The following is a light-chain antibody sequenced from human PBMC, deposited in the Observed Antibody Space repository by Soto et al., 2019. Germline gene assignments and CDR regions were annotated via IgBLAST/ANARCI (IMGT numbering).Light chain of an antibody. CDR3: QQANSFPFT. J-gene: IGKJ5*01. CDR2: GAS. Sequence: EIMMTQSPVTLSVSPGERATLSCRASQSVNSNLAWYQQKPGQAPRLLIYGASTRATGIPASFIGNGSGTEFTLTASSLQPEDFATYYCQQANSFPFTFGQGTRLEIK. V-gene: IGKV3-15*01. CDR1: QSVNSN.